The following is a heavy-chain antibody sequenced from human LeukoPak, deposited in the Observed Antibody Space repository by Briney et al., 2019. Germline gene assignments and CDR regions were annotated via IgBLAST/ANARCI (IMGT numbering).Heavy chain of an antibody. CDR1: GGSISSSNW. D-gene: IGHD6-13*01. Sequence: SGILSLICAVSGGSISSSNWWCWARQPPGEGLDWIRQIYHSGSTNYNPSLKSRVTISVDKSKNQFSLKLSSVTAADTAVYYCARARYSSSWYAVDYWGQGALVIVSS. CDR2: IYHSGST. CDR3: ARARYSSSWYAVDY. V-gene: IGHV4-4*02. J-gene: IGHJ4*02.